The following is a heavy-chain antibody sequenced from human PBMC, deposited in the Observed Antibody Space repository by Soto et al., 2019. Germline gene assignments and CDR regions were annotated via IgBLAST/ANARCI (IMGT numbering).Heavy chain of an antibody. V-gene: IGHV1-8*01. CDR1: GYTFTSYD. J-gene: IGHJ6*02. CDR2: MNPNSGNT. D-gene: IGHD3-22*01. CDR3: ARGQPYYYDSSGYYGPVWYYYYGMDV. Sequence: GASVKVSCKASGYTFTSYDINWVRQATGQGLEWMGWMNPNSGNTGYAQKFQGRVTMTRNTSISTAYMELSSLRSEGTAVYYCARGQPYYYDSSGYYGPVWYYYYGMDVWGQGTTVTVSS.